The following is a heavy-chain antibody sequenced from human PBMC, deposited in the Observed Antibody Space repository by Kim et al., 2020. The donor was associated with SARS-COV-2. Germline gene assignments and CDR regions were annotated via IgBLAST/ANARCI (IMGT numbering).Heavy chain of an antibody. CDR1: GASVSGYY. CDR3: ATVGGFNSVFVS. J-gene: IGHJ5*02. CDR2: SHSGGSS. D-gene: IGHD3-16*01. Sequence: SETLSLTCTVSGASVSGYYWTWIRQPPGKGLEWIGFSHSGGSSSYSSSLKSRVTISVDTSKNEFSLQLTSVTSADTAFYYCATVGGFNSVFVSWGRG. V-gene: IGHV4-59*02.